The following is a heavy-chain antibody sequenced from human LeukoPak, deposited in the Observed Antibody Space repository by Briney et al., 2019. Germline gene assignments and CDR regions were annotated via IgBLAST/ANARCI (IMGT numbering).Heavy chain of an antibody. CDR2: IYSGGST. J-gene: IGHJ4*02. V-gene: IGHV3-53*01. CDR1: GFTVSSNY. Sequence: QPGGSLRLSCAASGFTVSSNYMNWVRQAPGKGLEWVSVIYSGGSTYYADSVKGRFTISRDNSKNTLLLQMNSLRAEDTAVYYCAREAVTRNYFDYWGQGTLVTVSS. D-gene: IGHD4-17*01. CDR3: AREAVTRNYFDY.